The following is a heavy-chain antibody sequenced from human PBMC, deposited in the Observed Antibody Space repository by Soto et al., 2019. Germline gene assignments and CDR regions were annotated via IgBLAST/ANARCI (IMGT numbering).Heavy chain of an antibody. CDR2: ISGSGGST. CDR1: GFTFSSYA. Sequence: GGSLRLSCAASGFTFSSYAMSWVRQAPGKGLEWVSAISGSGGSTYYADSVKGRFTTSRDNSKNTLYLQMNSLRAEDTAVYYCAKSILEWLLSRYYFDYWGQGPLVTVSS. CDR3: AKSILEWLLSRYYFDY. V-gene: IGHV3-23*01. J-gene: IGHJ4*02. D-gene: IGHD3-3*01.